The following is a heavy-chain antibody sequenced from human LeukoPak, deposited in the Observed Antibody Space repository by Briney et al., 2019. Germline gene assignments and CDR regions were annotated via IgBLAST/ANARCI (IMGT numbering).Heavy chain of an antibody. J-gene: IGHJ5*02. Sequence: PGGSLRLSCAASGFTISRYSMNWVRLAPGKGLEWVSSISTSSSYIYYADSVKGRFSISRDNAKNSLYLQMNSLRAEDTAVYYCAKLVDWQWLSYNWFDPWGQGTLVTVSS. D-gene: IGHD6-19*01. CDR1: GFTISRYS. V-gene: IGHV3-21*04. CDR2: ISTSSSYI. CDR3: AKLVDWQWLSYNWFDP.